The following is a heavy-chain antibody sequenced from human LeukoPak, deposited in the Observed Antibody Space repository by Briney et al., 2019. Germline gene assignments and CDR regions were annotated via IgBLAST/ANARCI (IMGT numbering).Heavy chain of an antibody. Sequence: GGSLRLSCAASGFTVSSNYMSWVRQAPGKGLEWVSVIYSGGSTYYADSVKGRFTISRDNSKNTLYLQMNSLRAEDAAVYYCARVGGLVIGGYVDYGAQGTLVTVSS. CDR1: GFTVSSNY. CDR3: ARVGGLVIGGYVDY. V-gene: IGHV3-53*01. D-gene: IGHD2-21*01. J-gene: IGHJ4*02. CDR2: IYSGGST.